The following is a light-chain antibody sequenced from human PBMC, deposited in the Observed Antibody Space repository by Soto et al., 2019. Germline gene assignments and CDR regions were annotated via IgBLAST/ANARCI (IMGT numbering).Light chain of an antibody. J-gene: IGKJ4*02. CDR2: GAS. CDR3: QQYGGSPRVT. V-gene: IGKV3-20*01. Sequence: EIVLTQSPGTLSLSPGERATLSCRASQRVSSNYLAWYQQKPGQTPRLLIYGASSRATGIPDRFGGSGSGTDFTLTISRLEPEDFAVYYCQQYGGSPRVTFGGGTKVEIK. CDR1: QRVSSNY.